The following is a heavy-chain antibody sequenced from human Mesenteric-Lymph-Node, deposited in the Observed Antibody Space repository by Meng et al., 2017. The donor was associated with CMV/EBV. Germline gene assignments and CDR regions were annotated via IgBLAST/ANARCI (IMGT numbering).Heavy chain of an antibody. CDR3: ARGRGYCSGGSCYWFDP. D-gene: IGHD2-15*01. Sequence: GGSFSGYYWSWIRQPPGKGLEWIGEINHSGSTNYNPSLKSRVTISVDTSKNQFSLKLSSVTAADTAVYYCARGRGYCSGGSCYWFDPWGQGTLVTVSS. CDR1: GGSFSGYY. J-gene: IGHJ5*02. V-gene: IGHV4-34*01. CDR2: INHSGST.